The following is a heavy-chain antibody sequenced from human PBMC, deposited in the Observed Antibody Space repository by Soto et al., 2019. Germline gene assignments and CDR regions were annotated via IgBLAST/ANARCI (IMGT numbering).Heavy chain of an antibody. CDR3: TTTAVTTSDY. J-gene: IGHJ4*02. Sequence: EVQLVESGGGLVQPGGSLKLSCAASGFTFSGSAMHWVRQASGKGLEWVGRIRSKANSYATAYAASVKGRFTISRDDSKNTAYLQMDSLTTEDTAVYYCTTTAVTTSDYWGQGTLVTVSS. CDR1: GFTFSGSA. CDR2: IRSKANSYAT. V-gene: IGHV3-73*02. D-gene: IGHD4-4*01.